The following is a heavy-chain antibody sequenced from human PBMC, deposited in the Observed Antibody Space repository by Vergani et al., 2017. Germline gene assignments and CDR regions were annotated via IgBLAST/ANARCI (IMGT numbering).Heavy chain of an antibody. CDR2: IIPIFGTA. V-gene: IGHV1-69*01. CDR1: GGTFSSYA. Sequence: QVKLVQSGAEVKKPGSSVKVSCKASGGTFSSYAISWVRQAPGQGLEWMGGIIPIFGTANYAQKFQGRVTITADESTSTAYMELSSLRSADTAVYYCARDTASCGGDCYSEGWFDPWGQGTLVTVSS. D-gene: IGHD2-21*01. J-gene: IGHJ5*02. CDR3: ARDTASCGGDCYSEGWFDP.